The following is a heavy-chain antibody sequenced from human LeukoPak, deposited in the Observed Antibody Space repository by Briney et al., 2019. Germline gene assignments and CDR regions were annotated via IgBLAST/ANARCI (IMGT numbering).Heavy chain of an antibody. CDR2: ISYDGSNK. Sequence: GGSLRLSCAASGFTFSSYAMHWVRQAPGKGLEWVAVISYDGSNKYYADSVKGRFTISRDNSKNTLYLQMNSLRAEDTAVYYCAKDGRDIVVVPAAESQWFDPWGQGTLVTVSS. J-gene: IGHJ5*02. V-gene: IGHV3-30-3*01. CDR3: AKDGRDIVVVPAAESQWFDP. CDR1: GFTFSSYA. D-gene: IGHD2-2*01.